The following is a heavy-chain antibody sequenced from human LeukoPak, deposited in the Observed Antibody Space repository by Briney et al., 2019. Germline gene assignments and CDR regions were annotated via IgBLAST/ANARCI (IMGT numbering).Heavy chain of an antibody. D-gene: IGHD1-7*01. CDR3: ARDPPEDEWNSLDS. J-gene: IGHJ4*02. Sequence: SETVSLTCTVSGGSVNGYYWNWIRQAPGKGLEWIGFIHYSGLTVYSPSLQSRVSMSVDTSRNQFSLDLSSVTAADTALYYCARDPPEDEWNSLDSWGQGILVTVSS. V-gene: IGHV4-59*02. CDR1: GGSVNGYY. CDR2: IHYSGLT.